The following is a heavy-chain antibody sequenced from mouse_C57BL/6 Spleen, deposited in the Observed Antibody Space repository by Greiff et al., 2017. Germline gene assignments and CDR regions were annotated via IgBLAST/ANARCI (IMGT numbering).Heavy chain of an antibody. CDR2: ISYDGSN. CDR1: GYSITSGYY. CDR3: ARDLYYDYDGPFAY. J-gene: IGHJ3*01. V-gene: IGHV3-6*01. D-gene: IGHD2-4*01. Sequence: EVKLVESGPGLVKPSQSLSLTCSVTGYSITSGYYWNWIRQFPGNKLEWMGYISYDGSNNYNPSLKNRISITRDTSKNQFFLKLNSVTTEDTATYYCARDLYYDYDGPFAYWGQGTLVTVSA.